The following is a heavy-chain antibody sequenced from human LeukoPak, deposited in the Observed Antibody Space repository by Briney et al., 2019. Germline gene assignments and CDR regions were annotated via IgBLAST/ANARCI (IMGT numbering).Heavy chain of an antibody. CDR2: IRGSGGTT. V-gene: IGHV3-48*02. J-gene: IGHJ4*02. CDR3: VRDPDALDY. Sequence: PGGSLRLSCAASGFTFSIYSMNWVRQAPWKGLEWVSYIRGSGGTTYYADSVKGRFTISRDNAKNSLYLQLNSLRDEDTAVYYCVRDPDALDYWGQGTLVTVSS. CDR1: GFTFSIYS.